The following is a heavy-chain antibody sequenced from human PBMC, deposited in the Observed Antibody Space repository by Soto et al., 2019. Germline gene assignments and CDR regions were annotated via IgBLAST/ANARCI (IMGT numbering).Heavy chain of an antibody. D-gene: IGHD2-15*01. J-gene: IGHJ3*02. CDR2: IIPILGIA. CDR1: GGNFSSYT. Sequence: QVQLVQSGAEVKKPGSSVKVSCKASGGNFSSYTISWVRQAPGQGLEWMGRIIPILGIANYAQKFQGRVTITADKSTSTAYMELSSLRSEDTAVYYCARRYCSGGSCYSDAFDIWGQGTMVTVSS. CDR3: ARRYCSGGSCYSDAFDI. V-gene: IGHV1-69*02.